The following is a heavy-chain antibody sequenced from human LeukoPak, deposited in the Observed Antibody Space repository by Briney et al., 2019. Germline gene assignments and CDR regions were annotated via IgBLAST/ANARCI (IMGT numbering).Heavy chain of an antibody. D-gene: IGHD2-15*01. CDR2: ISYDGNNK. V-gene: IGHV3-30-3*01. CDR1: GFTFSSYA. J-gene: IGHJ4*02. CDR3: ARQDCSGGSCYLDY. Sequence: PGGSLRLSCAASGFTFSSYAMHWVRQAPGKGLEWVAVISYDGNNKYYADFVKGRFTISRDYSKNTLYLQMNSLRVEDTAVYYCARQDCSGGSCYLDYWGQGTLVTVSS.